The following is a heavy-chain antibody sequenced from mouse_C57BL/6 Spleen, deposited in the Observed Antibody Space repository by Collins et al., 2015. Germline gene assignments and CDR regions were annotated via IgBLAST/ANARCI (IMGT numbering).Heavy chain of an antibody. CDR1: GYTFTSYW. J-gene: IGHJ2*01. D-gene: IGHD2-14*01. CDR3: ARAYRYDEGYFDY. CDR2: IYPGDGDT. Sequence: QVQLQQSGAELARPGASVKLSCKASGYTFTSYWMQWLKQRPRQGLEWIGAIYPGDGDTRYTQKFKDKATLTADKSPSTAYMQLSSLASEDSAVYYCARAYRYDEGYFDYWGQGSTLTVSS. V-gene: IGHV1-87*01.